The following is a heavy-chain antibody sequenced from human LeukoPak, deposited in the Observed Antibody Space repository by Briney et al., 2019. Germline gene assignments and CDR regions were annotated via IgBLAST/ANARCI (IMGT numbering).Heavy chain of an antibody. CDR2: IIPIFGVT. CDR3: ATQHKLELRLSKWFDP. J-gene: IGHJ5*02. Sequence: SVKVSCKTSGGTFSNYVINWARQAPGQGLEWMGRIIPIFGVTKYAQKFQGRVTITADTSTSTGYMELSSLRSEDTAVYYCATQHKLELRLSKWFDPWGQGTLVTVSS. D-gene: IGHD1-7*01. V-gene: IGHV1-69*04. CDR1: GGTFSNYV.